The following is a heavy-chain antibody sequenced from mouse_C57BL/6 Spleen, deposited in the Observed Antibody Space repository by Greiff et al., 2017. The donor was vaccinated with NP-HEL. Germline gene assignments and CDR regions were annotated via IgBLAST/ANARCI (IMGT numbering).Heavy chain of an antibody. CDR1: GYTFTDYY. CDR2: IYPGSGNT. CDR3: ARGGLRLWFAY. Sequence: QVQLQQSGAELVRPGASVKLSCKASGYTFTDYYINWVKQRPGQGLEWIARIYPGSGNTYYNEKFKGKATLTAEKSSSTAYMQLSSLTSEDSAVYFCARGGLRLWFAYWGQGTLVTVSA. J-gene: IGHJ3*01. V-gene: IGHV1-76*01. D-gene: IGHD2-4*01.